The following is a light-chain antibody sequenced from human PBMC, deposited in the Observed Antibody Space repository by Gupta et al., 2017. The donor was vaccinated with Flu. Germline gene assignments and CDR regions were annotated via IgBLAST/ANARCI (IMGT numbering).Light chain of an antibody. V-gene: IGKV3-20*01. CDR1: QGVPSNS. CDR2: GVS. Sequence: EIVLTQSPATLSLSPGERATLSCRASQGVPSNSLAWYQLKPGRTPRLLIYGVSRRAAAVPDGFAGSGCGTDFALTISRLEPEDYVVYFCQLYGTSVFTFGHGTKVDIK. CDR3: QLYGTSVFT. J-gene: IGKJ3*01.